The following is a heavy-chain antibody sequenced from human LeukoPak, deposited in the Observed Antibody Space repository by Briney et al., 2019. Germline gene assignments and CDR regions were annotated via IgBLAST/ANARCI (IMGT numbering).Heavy chain of an antibody. CDR1: GFTFSSYA. J-gene: IGHJ5*02. Sequence: GGSLRLSCAASGFTFSSYAMSWVRQAPGKGLEWVSAISGSGGSTYYADSVKGRFTISRDNSKNTLYLQMNSLRAEDTAVYYCAKGSNFIVVVPAARGYNWFDPWGQGTLVTVSS. CDR2: ISGSGGST. V-gene: IGHV3-23*01. CDR3: AKGSNFIVVVPAARGYNWFDP. D-gene: IGHD2-2*01.